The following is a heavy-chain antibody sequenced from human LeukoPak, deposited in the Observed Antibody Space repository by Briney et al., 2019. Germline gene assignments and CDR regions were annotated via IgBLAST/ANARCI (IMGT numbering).Heavy chain of an antibody. V-gene: IGHV1-24*01. D-gene: IGHD3-10*01. J-gene: IGHJ4*02. CDR3: AVFDYYGSGRLPI. Sequence: GASVKVSCKVSVYTLTELSMHWVRQARGKGLDGMGGFDPEDGEPIYAQKFQGRVTMTEDTSTDTAYMELSSLRSEDTAVYYCAVFDYYGSGRLPIWGQGTLVTVSS. CDR1: VYTLTELS. CDR2: FDPEDGEP.